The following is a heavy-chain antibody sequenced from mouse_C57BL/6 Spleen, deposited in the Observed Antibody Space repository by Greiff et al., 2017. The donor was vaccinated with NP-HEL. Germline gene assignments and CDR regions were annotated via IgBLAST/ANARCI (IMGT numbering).Heavy chain of an antibody. CDR3: ASGVDAMDY. CDR1: GFSLTSYG. J-gene: IGHJ4*01. V-gene: IGHV2-6*01. D-gene: IGHD1-1*01. Sequence: VQLQQSGPGLVAPSQSLSITCTVSGFSLTSYGVDWVRQSPGKGLEWLGVIWGVGSTNYNSALKSRLSISKDNSKSQVFLKMNSLQTDDTAMYYCASGVDAMDYWGQGTSVTVSS. CDR2: IWGVGST.